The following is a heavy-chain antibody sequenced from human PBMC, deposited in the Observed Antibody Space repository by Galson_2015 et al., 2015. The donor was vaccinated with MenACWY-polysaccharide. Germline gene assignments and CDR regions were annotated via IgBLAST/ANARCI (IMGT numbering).Heavy chain of an antibody. CDR2: IQYDGTNK. CDR3: AREGSRIVFHAFDT. Sequence: SLRLSCAASGSRFSNSGMHWVRQAPGKGPEWVAVIQYDGTNKVYADSVKGRFTISRDNSRNTLYLEMNSLRAEDTAVYYCAREGSRIVFHAFDTWGQGTMVTVSS. CDR1: GSRFSNSG. V-gene: IGHV3-33*01. J-gene: IGHJ3*02. D-gene: IGHD2-15*01.